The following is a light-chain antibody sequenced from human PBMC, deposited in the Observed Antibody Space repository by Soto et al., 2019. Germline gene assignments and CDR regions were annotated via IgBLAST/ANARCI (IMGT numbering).Light chain of an antibody. J-gene: IGKJ5*01. V-gene: IGKV2-28*01. CDR2: LAS. Sequence: DIVLTQSPVYLPVTPGEPASISCRSSQSLLQRHGHNYVDWYVQKAGQSPHLLIYLASSRATGVPDRFSGSGSGTNFTLEISRVEAEDGGLYYCMQGLQTPRITFGQGTRLDIK. CDR1: QSLLQRHGHNY. CDR3: MQGLQTPRIT.